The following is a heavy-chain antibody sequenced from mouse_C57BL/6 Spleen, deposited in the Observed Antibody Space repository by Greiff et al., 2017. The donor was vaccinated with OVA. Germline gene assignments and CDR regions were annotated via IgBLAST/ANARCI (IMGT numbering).Heavy chain of an antibody. D-gene: IGHD2-4*01. V-gene: IGHV2-6*01. CDR2: IWGVGST. CDR3: ARHYDYDVGAMDY. Sequence: VQLQQSGPGLVAPSQSLSITCTVSGFSLTSYGVDWVRQSPGKGLEWLGVIWGVGSTNYNSALKSRLSISKDNSKSQVFLNMNSLQTDDTAMYYCARHYDYDVGAMDYWGQGTSVTVSS. J-gene: IGHJ4*01. CDR1: GFSLTSYG.